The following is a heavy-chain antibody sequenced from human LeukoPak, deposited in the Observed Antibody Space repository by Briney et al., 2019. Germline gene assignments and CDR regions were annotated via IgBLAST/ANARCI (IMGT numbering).Heavy chain of an antibody. J-gene: IGHJ4*02. V-gene: IGHV4-4*02. CDR2: IYHSGST. CDR1: GGSISSSYW. Sequence: PSETLSLTCAVSGGSISSSYWWSWVRQPPGKGLEWIGEIYHSGSTNYNPSLKSRVTMSVDKSKNQFSLRLGSVTAADTAVYYCARVEYFDYIWGSYKYWGQGTLVTVSS. CDR3: ARVEYFDYIWGSYKY. D-gene: IGHD3-16*01.